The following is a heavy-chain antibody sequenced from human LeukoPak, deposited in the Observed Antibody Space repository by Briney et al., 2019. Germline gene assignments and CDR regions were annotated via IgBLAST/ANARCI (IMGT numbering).Heavy chain of an antibody. D-gene: IGHD2-2*01. CDR1: GYTFTSYA. Sequence: AASVKVSCTGSGYTFTSYAMHWVRQAPGQRLEWMGWINAGNGNTKYSQKFQGRVTITRDTSASTAYMELSSLRSEDTAVYYCAGSTSFFVGGGYGMDVWGQGTTVTVSS. CDR2: INAGNGNT. V-gene: IGHV1-3*01. CDR3: AGSTSFFVGGGYGMDV. J-gene: IGHJ6*02.